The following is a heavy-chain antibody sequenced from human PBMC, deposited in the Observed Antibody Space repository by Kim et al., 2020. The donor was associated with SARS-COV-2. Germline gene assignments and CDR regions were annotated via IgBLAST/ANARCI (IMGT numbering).Heavy chain of an antibody. J-gene: IGHJ6*02. CDR1: GDSISTYY. Sequence: SETLSLTCTVSGDSISTYYWSWIRQSPGKGLEWMGYIYYTGSTNYNPSLKSRLTISVDTSKQQFSLRLTSVTAADTAVYYCARHVGRHSASSGDYGMDVWGQGTTVTVAS. CDR2: IYYTGST. D-gene: IGHD6-6*01. V-gene: IGHV4-59*08. CDR3: ARHVGRHSASSGDYGMDV.